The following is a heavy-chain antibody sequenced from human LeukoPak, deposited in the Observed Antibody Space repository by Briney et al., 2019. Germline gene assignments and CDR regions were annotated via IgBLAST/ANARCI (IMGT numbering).Heavy chain of an antibody. J-gene: IGHJ4*02. CDR2: IYYSGST. Sequence: SETLSLTCTVSGGSISSGGYYWSWIRQHPGKGLEWIGYIYYSGSTYYNPSLKGRVTISVDTSKNQFSLKLSSVTAADTAVYYCARFWIPVGFDYWGQGTLVTVSS. CDR3: ARFWIPVGFDY. CDR1: GGSISSGGYY. D-gene: IGHD1-1*01. V-gene: IGHV4-31*03.